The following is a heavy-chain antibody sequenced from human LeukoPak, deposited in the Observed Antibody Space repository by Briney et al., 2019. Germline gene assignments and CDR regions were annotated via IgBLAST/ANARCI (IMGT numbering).Heavy chain of an antibody. CDR1: GYSISSGYY. CDR3: ASSSEYYDFWSGYLS. Sequence: SETLSLTCAVSGYSISSGYYWGWIRQPPGKGLEWIGSIYHSGSTYYNPSLKSRVTISVDTSKNQFSLKLSSVTAADTAVYYCASSSEYYDFWSGYLSWGQGTLVTVSS. V-gene: IGHV4-38-2*01. D-gene: IGHD3-3*01. J-gene: IGHJ4*02. CDR2: IYHSGST.